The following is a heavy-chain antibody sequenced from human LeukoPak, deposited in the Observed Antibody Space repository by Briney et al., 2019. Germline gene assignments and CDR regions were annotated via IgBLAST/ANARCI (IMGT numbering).Heavy chain of an antibody. V-gene: IGHV3-7*01. Sequence: ETLSLTCTVSGVSISSSSYYWGWIRQPPGKGLEWVANIKQDGSEKCYVDSVKGRFTISRDNAKNSLYLQMNSLRAEDTAVYYCARDDYDFWSGYYIGYNWFDPWGQGTLVTVSS. CDR1: GVSISSSSYY. CDR3: ARDDYDFWSGYYIGYNWFDP. CDR2: IKQDGSEK. J-gene: IGHJ5*02. D-gene: IGHD3-3*01.